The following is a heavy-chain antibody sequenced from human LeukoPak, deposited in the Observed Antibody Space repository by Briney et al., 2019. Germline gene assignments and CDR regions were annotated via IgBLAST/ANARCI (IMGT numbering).Heavy chain of an antibody. CDR1: GFTFSNYA. CDR3: AKRSTGYYFDS. V-gene: IGHV3-23*01. J-gene: IGHJ4*02. CDR2: ISGGST. Sequence: GGSLRLSCVASGFTFSNYAMSWVRQAPGKGLEWVSVISGGSTYYTDSVKGRFTISRDNSKNTLYLQMNSLRAEDTANYYCAKRSTGYYFDSWGQGTLVTVSS. D-gene: IGHD2-2*01.